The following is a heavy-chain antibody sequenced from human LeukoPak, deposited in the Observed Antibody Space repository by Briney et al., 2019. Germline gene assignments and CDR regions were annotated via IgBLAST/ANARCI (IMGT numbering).Heavy chain of an antibody. J-gene: IGHJ4*02. V-gene: IGHV3-9*01. CDR1: GLTFDDYA. Sequence: PGGSLRLSCAASGLTFDDYAMHWVRQAPGKGLEWVSGISWNSGSIGYADSVKGRFTISRDNAKNSLYLQMNSLRAEDTALYYCAKGLGSYYDSSGAFDYWGQGTLVTVSS. CDR3: AKGLGSYYDSSGAFDY. D-gene: IGHD3-22*01. CDR2: ISWNSGSI.